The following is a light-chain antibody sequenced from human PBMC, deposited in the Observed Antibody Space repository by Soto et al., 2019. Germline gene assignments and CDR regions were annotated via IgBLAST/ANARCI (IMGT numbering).Light chain of an antibody. J-gene: IGKJ5*01. CDR1: HTLRHSDGRTY. V-gene: IGKV2-30*02. Sequence: VLTHPPLSLSVTPGQPGAVACKAIHTLRHSDGRTYVYWYVQRPGRSPRRLIYKVSNRDSGVPARFSGSGSGTDFALKISRVEAEDVGVYYCMQGTHWPITFGQGTRLEIK. CDR3: MQGTHWPIT. CDR2: KVS.